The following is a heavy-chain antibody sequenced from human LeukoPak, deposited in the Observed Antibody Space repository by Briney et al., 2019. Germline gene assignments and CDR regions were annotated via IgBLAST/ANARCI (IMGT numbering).Heavy chain of an antibody. CDR1: GFTFSSYS. D-gene: IGHD1-7*01. J-gene: IGHJ4*02. CDR3: ARDVTRTTDIDY. Sequence: GGSLRLSCAASGFTFSSYSMNWVRQAPGKGLEWVSYISSSSITIYYADAVKGRFTISRDNAKNSLYLQMNSLRDEDTAVYYCARDVTRTTDIDYWGQGTLVTVSS. V-gene: IGHV3-48*02. CDR2: ISSSSITI.